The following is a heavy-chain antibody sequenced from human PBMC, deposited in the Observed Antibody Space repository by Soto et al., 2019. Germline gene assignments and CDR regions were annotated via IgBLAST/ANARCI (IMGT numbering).Heavy chain of an antibody. D-gene: IGHD3-22*01. J-gene: IGHJ4*02. CDR1: GFTFSSYA. Sequence: QVQLVESGGGVVQPGRSLRLSCAASGFTFSSYAMHWVRQAPGKGLEWVAVISYDGSNKYYADSVKGRFTISRDNSKNKLYLQRHSLIAEDTAVYYCARVTTYDSSGYYRKGYFDYWGQGTLVTVSS. CDR2: ISYDGSNK. CDR3: ARVTTYDSSGYYRKGYFDY. V-gene: IGHV3-30-3*01.